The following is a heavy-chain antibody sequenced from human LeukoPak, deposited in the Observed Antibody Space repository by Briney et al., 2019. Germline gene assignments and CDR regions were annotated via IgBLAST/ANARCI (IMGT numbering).Heavy chain of an antibody. CDR2: ISYDGSNK. CDR3: ARDRDSSGWYEGFDY. CDR1: GFTFSSSA. Sequence: GRSLRLSCAASGFTFSSSAMHWVRQAPDKGLEWVAGISYDGSNKYYAASVKGRFTISRDNSKNTLYLQMNSLRADDTAVYYCARDRDSSGWYEGFDYWGQGTLVTVSS. D-gene: IGHD6-19*01. V-gene: IGHV3-30-3*01. J-gene: IGHJ4*02.